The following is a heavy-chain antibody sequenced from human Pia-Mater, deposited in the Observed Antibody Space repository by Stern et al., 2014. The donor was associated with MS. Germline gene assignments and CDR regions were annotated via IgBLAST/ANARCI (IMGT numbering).Heavy chain of an antibody. CDR1: GFTFSPFC. V-gene: IGHV3-48*02. D-gene: IGHD2-15*01. CDR3: ATPTPAHY. Sequence: VQLGQSGGGLVQPGGSLRLSCTASGFTFSPFCMNWVRPAPGKGLEWVAYISGNGTTTYYSDSVKGRFTISRDNANNSLYLQMNGLRDEDTAVYYCATPTPAHYWGQGTLVTVSS. CDR2: ISGNGTTT. J-gene: IGHJ4*02.